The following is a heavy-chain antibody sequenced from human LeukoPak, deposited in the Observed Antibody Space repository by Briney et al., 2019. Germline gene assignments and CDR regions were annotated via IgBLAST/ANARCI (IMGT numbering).Heavy chain of an antibody. D-gene: IGHD1-7*01. CDR2: INHSGST. Sequence: SETLSLTCAVHGDSFSGYYWSWIRQPPGRGLEWIGEINHSGSTYYNPSLKSRVTISVDTSKNQFSLKLSSVTAADTAVYYCARADRTPYYFDYWGRGTRVTVSA. J-gene: IGHJ4*02. CDR3: ARADRTPYYFDY. CDR1: GDSFSGYY. V-gene: IGHV4-34*01.